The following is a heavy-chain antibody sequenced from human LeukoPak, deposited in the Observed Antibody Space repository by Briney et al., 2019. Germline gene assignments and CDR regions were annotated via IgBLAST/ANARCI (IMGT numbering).Heavy chain of an antibody. J-gene: IGHJ4*02. D-gene: IGHD6-19*01. V-gene: IGHV3-23*01. CDR2: ISGGGETT. CDR1: GFTFNNYA. CDR3: AKDLSRSVAGTAEGENYFDY. Sequence: GGSLRLSCAASGFTFNNYAMNWVRQAPGKGLEWVSSISGGGETTYYADSAKGRFTISRDNSQNTLYLQMNSLRAEDTAVYYCAKDLSRSVAGTAEGENYFDYWGQGTLVTVSS.